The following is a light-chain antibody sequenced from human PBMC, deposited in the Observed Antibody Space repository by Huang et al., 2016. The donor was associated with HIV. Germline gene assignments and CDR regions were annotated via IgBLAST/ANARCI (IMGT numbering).Light chain of an antibody. CDR3: QQYYNTPRT. V-gene: IGKV4-1*01. J-gene: IGKJ2*01. CDR1: QRVLTSSNSKND. CDR2: GAS. Sequence: DIVMTQSPGSLAVSLGERATINCKSSQRVLTSSNSKNDLAWYQQKPRQPPKLLIYGASTRESGVPDRFSGNGAGTDFTLTISSLQAEDVAVYYCQQYYNTPRTFGQGTKLEIK.